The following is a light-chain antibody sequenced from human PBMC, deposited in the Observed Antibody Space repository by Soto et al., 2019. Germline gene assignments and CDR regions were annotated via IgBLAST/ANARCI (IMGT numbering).Light chain of an antibody. CDR3: AAWDDSLNGSVV. V-gene: IGLV1-44*01. CDR2: SNN. Sequence: QSVLTQPPSASGTPGQRGTISCSGSSSNIGSNTVNWYQQLPGTAPKLLIYSNNQRPSGVPDRFSGSKSGTSASLAMSGLQSEDEADYYCAAWDDSLNGSVVFGGRTKVTVL. CDR1: SSNIGSNT. J-gene: IGLJ2*01.